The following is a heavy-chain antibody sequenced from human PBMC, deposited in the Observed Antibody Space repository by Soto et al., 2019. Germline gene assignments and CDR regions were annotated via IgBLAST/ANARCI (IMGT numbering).Heavy chain of an antibody. CDR1: GFTFDDYA. D-gene: IGHD6-13*01. CDR2: ISWNSGSI. Sequence: GGSLRLSCAASGFTFDDYAMHWVRQAPGKGLEWVSGISWNSGSIGYADSVKGRFTISRDNAENSLYLQMNSLRAEDTALYYCANDLCWVSSSCLIGGMDVWGQGATVTV. V-gene: IGHV3-9*01. CDR3: ANDLCWVSSSCLIGGMDV. J-gene: IGHJ6*02.